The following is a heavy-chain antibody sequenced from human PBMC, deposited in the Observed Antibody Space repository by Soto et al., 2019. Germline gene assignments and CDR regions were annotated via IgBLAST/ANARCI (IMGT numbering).Heavy chain of an antibody. CDR2: ISSSDSII. CDR1: GFTFSDYY. J-gene: IGHJ4*02. V-gene: IGHV3-11*01. Sequence: QVQLVESGGGLVKPGGSLRLSCAASGFTFSDYYMSWIRQAPGKGLEWVSYISSSDSIIYYADSVKGRFTISRDNAKNSLYLQMNSLRADDTAVYYFARDLGYYDSSGYFDYWGEGTLVTVSS. CDR3: ARDLGYYDSSGYFDY. D-gene: IGHD3-22*01.